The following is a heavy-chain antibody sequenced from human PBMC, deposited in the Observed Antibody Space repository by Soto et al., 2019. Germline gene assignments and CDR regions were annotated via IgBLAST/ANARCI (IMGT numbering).Heavy chain of an antibody. J-gene: IGHJ4*02. Sequence: QVQLVESGGGVVQPGRSLRLSCAASGFTFSSYGMHWVRQAPGKGLEWVAVIWYDGSNKYYADSVKGRFTISRDNSKNTLYLQMNSLRAEDTAVYYCARDLSSSCLDYWGQGTLVTVSS. CDR2: IWYDGSNK. D-gene: IGHD6-13*01. V-gene: IGHV3-33*01. CDR3: ARDLSSSCLDY. CDR1: GFTFSSYG.